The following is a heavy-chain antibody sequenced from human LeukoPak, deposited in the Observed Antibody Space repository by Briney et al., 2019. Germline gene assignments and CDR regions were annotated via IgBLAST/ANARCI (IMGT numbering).Heavy chain of an antibody. V-gene: IGHV3-21*01. CDR1: GFTFSSYS. CDR3: ARDLVVPAAPAYYYYGMDV. J-gene: IGHJ6*02. D-gene: IGHD2-2*01. CDR2: ISSSSSYI. Sequence: GGSLRLSCAASGFTFSSYSMNWVRQAPGKGLEWVSSISSSSSYIYYADSVKGRFTISRDNAKNSLYLQMNSLRAEDTAVYYWARDLVVPAAPAYYYYGMDVWGQGTTVTVSS.